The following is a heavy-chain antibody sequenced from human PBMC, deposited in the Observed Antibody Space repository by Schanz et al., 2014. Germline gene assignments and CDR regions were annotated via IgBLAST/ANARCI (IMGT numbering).Heavy chain of an antibody. J-gene: IGHJ6*02. CDR1: GGTFSTYT. CDR2: IIPILGIA. Sequence: VQLVQSGAEVKKPGSSVKVSCKASGGTFSTYTISWVRQAPGQGLEWMGRIIPILGIANYAQQFQGRVTFTADKSTSTAYMELSSLGTEDTAVYYCTRLRRADPNGFDVWGQGTTVTVS. CDR3: TRLRRADPNGFDV. V-gene: IGHV1-69*02. D-gene: IGHD6-19*01.